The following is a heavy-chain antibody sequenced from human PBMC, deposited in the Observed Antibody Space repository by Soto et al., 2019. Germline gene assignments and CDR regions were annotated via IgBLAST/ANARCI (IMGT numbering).Heavy chain of an antibody. CDR2: ISYDGSNK. V-gene: IGHV3-30*18. CDR1: GFTFSSYG. J-gene: IGHJ4*02. Sequence: QVQLVESGGGVVQPGRSLRLSCAAAGFTFSSYGMHWVRQAPGKGLEWVAGISYDGSNKYYADSVKGRFTISRDNSKNTRYLQMNSLRAEDTAVYNCAKGYHYYDSRGYGYWGQGTLVTVSS. CDR3: AKGYHYYDSRGYGY. D-gene: IGHD3-22*01.